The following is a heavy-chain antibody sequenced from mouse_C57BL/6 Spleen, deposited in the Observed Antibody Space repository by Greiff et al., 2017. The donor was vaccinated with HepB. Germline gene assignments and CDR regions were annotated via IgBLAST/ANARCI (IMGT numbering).Heavy chain of an antibody. J-gene: IGHJ2*01. V-gene: IGHV1-39*01. CDR1: GYSFTDYN. CDR3: ARGGATGGRYYCDY. CDR2: INPNYGTT. D-gene: IGHD3-1*01. Sequence: VQLQQSGPELVKPGASVKISCKASGYSFTDYNMNWVKQSNGKSLEWIGVINPNYGTTSYNQKFKGKATLTVDQSSSTAYMQLNSLTSGDSAVYYCARGGATGGRYYCDYWGQGTTLTVSS.